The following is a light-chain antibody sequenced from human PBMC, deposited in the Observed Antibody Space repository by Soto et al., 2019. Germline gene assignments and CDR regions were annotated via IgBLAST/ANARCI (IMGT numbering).Light chain of an antibody. CDR3: LSYKTDGSFV. CDR1: SSDIGDSNF. Sequence: QSVLTQPASVSGSPGQSITVSCTGTSSDIGDSNFVSWYQHLPGRAPKVIIYEATNRPSGVSDRYSDSKAGNTASLTISGLQADDGADYFCLSYKTDGSFVFGTGTKLT. J-gene: IGLJ1*01. V-gene: IGLV2-14*01. CDR2: EAT.